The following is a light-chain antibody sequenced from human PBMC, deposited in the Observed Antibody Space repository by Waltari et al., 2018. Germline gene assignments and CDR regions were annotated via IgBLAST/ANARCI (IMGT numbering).Light chain of an antibody. CDR2: GAS. J-gene: IGKJ4*01. Sequence: EIVLTQSPGTLSLSPGERATLSCRASQTVRTTYLAWYQQKPGQAPTLLIYGASSRATGIPDRFSGSGSGTDFSLTNSSLEPEDFAVDYCQQYDISPLTFGGGTKVEIK. CDR1: QTVRTTY. V-gene: IGKV3-20*01. CDR3: QQYDISPLT.